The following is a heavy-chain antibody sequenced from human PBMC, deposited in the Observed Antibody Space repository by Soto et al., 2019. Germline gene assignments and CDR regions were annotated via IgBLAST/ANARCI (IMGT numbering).Heavy chain of an antibody. J-gene: IGHJ4*02. Sequence: AGGSLRLSCAASGFTFSSYAMSWVRQAPGKGLEWVSAICGSGGSTYYADSVKGRFTISRDNSKNTLYLQMNSLRAEDTAVYYCAKDLLQEVVTVTNDYWGQGTLVTVSS. V-gene: IGHV3-23*01. CDR3: AKDLLQEVVTVTNDY. D-gene: IGHD4-17*01. CDR2: ICGSGGST. CDR1: GFTFSSYA.